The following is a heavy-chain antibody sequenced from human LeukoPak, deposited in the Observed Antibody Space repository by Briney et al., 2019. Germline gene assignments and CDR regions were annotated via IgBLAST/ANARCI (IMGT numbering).Heavy chain of an antibody. Sequence: SETLSLTCTVSGGSISSGSYYWSWLRQPAGKGLEWIGRIYTSGSTNYNPSLKSRVTISVDTSKNQFSLKLSSVTAADTAVYYCARGVDSSGYYADYYYYYYMDVWGKGTTVAVSS. V-gene: IGHV4-61*02. CDR1: GGSISSGSYY. CDR3: ARGVDSSGYYADYYYYYYMDV. D-gene: IGHD3-22*01. CDR2: IYTSGST. J-gene: IGHJ6*03.